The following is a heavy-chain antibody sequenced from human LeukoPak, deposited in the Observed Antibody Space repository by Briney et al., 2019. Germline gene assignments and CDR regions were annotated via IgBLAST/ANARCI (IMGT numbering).Heavy chain of an antibody. CDR3: ARGRSMDRGTNYYGMDV. Sequence: SGGSLRLSCAASGFPFSSYDMHWVRQATGKGLEWVSGVGSTGDTYYPGSVEGRFTISREDAKNSLYLQMNSLSAGDTAVYYCARGRSMDRGTNYYGMDVWGQGTTVTVSS. D-gene: IGHD3-10*01. CDR2: VGSTGDT. J-gene: IGHJ6*02. V-gene: IGHV3-13*04. CDR1: GFPFSSYD.